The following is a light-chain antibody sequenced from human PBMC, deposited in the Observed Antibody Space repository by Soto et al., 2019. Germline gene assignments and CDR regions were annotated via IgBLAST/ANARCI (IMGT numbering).Light chain of an antibody. CDR2: AAS. J-gene: IGKJ5*01. CDR1: QGISSY. V-gene: IGKV1-9*01. Sequence: IQLTQSPSSLSASVGDRVTSTCRASQGISSYLAWYQQKPGKAPKLLIYAASTLQSGVPSRFSGSGYGTDFTLSINNLQPDDFATYYCQQYNRLITFGQGTRLE. CDR3: QQYNRLIT.